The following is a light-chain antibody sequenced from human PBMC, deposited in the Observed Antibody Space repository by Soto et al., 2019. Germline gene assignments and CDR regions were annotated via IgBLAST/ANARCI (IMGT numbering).Light chain of an antibody. CDR2: GAS. CDR1: QSVSSN. J-gene: IGKJ5*01. V-gene: IGKV3-15*01. Sequence: EIVMTQSPATLSVSPGERATLSCRASQSVSSNLAWYQQKPGQAPRLLVYGASTRATGIPARFSGSGSGTKCTLTIISRHAEDFAVNYCKQYNNWPPITFGQGTRLEIK. CDR3: KQYNNWPPIT.